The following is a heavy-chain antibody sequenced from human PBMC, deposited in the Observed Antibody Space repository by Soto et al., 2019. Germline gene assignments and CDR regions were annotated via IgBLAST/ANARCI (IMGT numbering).Heavy chain of an antibody. CDR3: ARDHEQWLSPEVNNWFDP. D-gene: IGHD6-19*01. V-gene: IGHV3-33*01. CDR1: GFTFSSYG. CDR2: IWYDGSNK. J-gene: IGHJ5*02. Sequence: GGSLRLSCAASGFTFSSYGMHWVRQAPGKGLEWVAVIWYDGSNKYYADSVKGRFTISRDNSKNTLYLQMNSLRAEDTAVYYCARDHEQWLSPEVNNWFDPWGQGTLVTVSS.